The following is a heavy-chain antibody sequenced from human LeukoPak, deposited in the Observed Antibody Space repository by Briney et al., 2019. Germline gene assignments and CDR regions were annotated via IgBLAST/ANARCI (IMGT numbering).Heavy chain of an antibody. D-gene: IGHD4-17*01. CDR2: INPNSGGT. V-gene: IGHV1-2*02. CDR3: ARSWSYGDYGNWFDP. J-gene: IGHJ5*02. Sequence: GASVKVSCKASGYTFTGYYMHWVRQAPGQGLEWMGWINPNSGGTNYAQKFQGRVTMTRDTSISTAYMELSRLRSDDTAVYYCARSWSYGDYGNWFDPWGQGTLVTVSS. CDR1: GYTFTGYY.